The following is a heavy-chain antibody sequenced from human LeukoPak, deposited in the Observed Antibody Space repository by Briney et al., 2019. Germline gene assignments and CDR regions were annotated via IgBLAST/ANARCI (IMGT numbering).Heavy chain of an antibody. CDR3: ASSALYGSGKGYFDY. D-gene: IGHD3-10*01. CDR2: IYYSGST. CDR1: GGSISSYY. V-gene: IGHV4-59*01. Sequence: SETLSLTCTVSGGSISSYYWIWIRQPPGKGLEWIGYIYYSGSTNYNPSLKSRVTISVDTSKNQFSLKLSSVTAADTAVYYCASSALYGSGKGYFDYWGQGTLVTVSS. J-gene: IGHJ4*02.